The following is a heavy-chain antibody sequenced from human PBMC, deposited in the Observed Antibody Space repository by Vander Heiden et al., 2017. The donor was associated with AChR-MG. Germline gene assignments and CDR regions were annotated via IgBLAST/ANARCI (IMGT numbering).Heavy chain of an antibody. J-gene: IGHJ4*02. D-gene: IGHD6-19*01. CDR3: AHRTGLAGPFDY. Sequence: ITLKESGQTLVKPTQTLTLTCSLSGFSLTKSGVSVGWIRELTGKALEWLALIYWDDDKRYSQYLESRLTINKDTSKNEVVIIMTNMDPVDTGTYVCAHRTGLAGPFDYWGQGTLVSVYS. CDR2: IYWDDDK. CDR1: GFSLTKSGVS. V-gene: IGHV2-5*02.